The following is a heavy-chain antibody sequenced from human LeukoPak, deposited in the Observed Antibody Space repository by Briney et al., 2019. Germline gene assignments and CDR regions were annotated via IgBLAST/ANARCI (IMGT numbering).Heavy chain of an antibody. CDR1: GGSISSYY. V-gene: IGHV4-4*07. CDR2: IYTSGST. J-gene: IGHJ4*02. D-gene: IGHD3-22*01. CDR3: ARIIDRSGYPFDH. Sequence: SETLSLTCTVSGGSISSYYWGWIRQPAGKGLEWIGRIYTSGSTNYNPSLKSRVTMSVDTSKNQFSLKLSSVTAADTAVYYCARIIDRSGYPFDHWGQGTLVPVSS.